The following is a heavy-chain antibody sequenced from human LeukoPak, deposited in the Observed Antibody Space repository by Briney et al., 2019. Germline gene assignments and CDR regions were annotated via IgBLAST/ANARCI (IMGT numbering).Heavy chain of an antibody. Sequence: SVKFSCKASGGTFSSYAISWVRQAPGQGLEWMGGIIPIFGTANYAQKFQGRVTITADESTSTAYMELSSLRSGDTAVYYWARDGLRGYYYYYMDVWGKGTTVTVSS. D-gene: IGHD3-10*01. CDR1: GGTFSSYA. CDR2: IIPIFGTA. J-gene: IGHJ6*03. V-gene: IGHV1-69*13. CDR3: ARDGLRGYYYYYMDV.